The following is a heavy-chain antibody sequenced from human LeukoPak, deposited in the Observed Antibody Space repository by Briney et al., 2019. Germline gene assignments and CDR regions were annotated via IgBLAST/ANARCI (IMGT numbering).Heavy chain of an antibody. J-gene: IGHJ6*03. CDR3: ARSLRVRGVPDYMDV. D-gene: IGHD3-10*01. V-gene: IGHV3-53*01. CDR2: IHKDAIT. CDR1: GFTFSSYA. Sequence: PGGSLRLSCAASGFTFSSYAMTWVRQAPGKGLEWVSVIHKDAITYYADTVKGRFTISRDNSKNMLYLQMNSLRAEDTAVYYCARSLRVRGVPDYMDVWGKGTTVTISS.